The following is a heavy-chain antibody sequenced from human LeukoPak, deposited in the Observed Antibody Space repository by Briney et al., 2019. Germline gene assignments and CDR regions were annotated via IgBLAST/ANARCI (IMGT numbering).Heavy chain of an antibody. Sequence: GASVKVSCKASGYTFTSHGISWVRQAPGQGLEWMGWISAYNDNTNYAQKLQGRVTMTTDTSTSTAYMELRSLRSDDTAVYYCARVTSSPTTVNYYYGMDVWGQGTTVTVSS. CDR1: GYTFTSHG. CDR2: ISAYNDNT. J-gene: IGHJ6*02. V-gene: IGHV1-18*01. D-gene: IGHD4-17*01. CDR3: ARVTSSPTTVNYYYGMDV.